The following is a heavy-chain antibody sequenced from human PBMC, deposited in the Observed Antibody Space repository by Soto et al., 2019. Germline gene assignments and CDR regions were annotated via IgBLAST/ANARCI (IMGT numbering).Heavy chain of an antibody. V-gene: IGHV4-31*03. CDR2: IYYSGST. CDR3: ARFLGGLASSLGSYNGLDV. Sequence: HVQLQESGPGLVTPSQTLSLTCSVSGSSLSSRGYYWGWLRQLPGKGLEWIGYIYYSGSTYYNPSRRSRITMSVDTSKYLLSMKLICVIAADTAVYYCARFLGGLASSLGSYNGLDVWGQGTTVTVSS. CDR1: GSSLSSRGYY. D-gene: IGHD3-10*01. J-gene: IGHJ6*02.